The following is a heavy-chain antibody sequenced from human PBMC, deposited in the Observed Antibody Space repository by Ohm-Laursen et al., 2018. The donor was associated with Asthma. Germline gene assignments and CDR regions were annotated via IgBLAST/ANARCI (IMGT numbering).Heavy chain of an antibody. J-gene: IGHJ4*02. V-gene: IGHV3-21*04. Sequence: SLRLSCAASGYTFSRYSIHWVRQIPGKGLEWVASISTASTFIYYADSVRGRFTTSRDNAKNLVYLQMDGLRAEDTAVYYCAREGVNYYDSSGYLEYWGQGTLVTVSS. CDR1: GYTFSRYS. CDR3: AREGVNYYDSSGYLEY. CDR2: ISTASTFI. D-gene: IGHD3-22*01.